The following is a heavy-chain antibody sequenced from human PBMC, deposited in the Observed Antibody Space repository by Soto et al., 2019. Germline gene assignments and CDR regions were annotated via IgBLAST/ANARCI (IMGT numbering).Heavy chain of an antibody. Sequence: EVQLVESGGGLVQPGGSLRLSCAASGFTVSSNYMSWVRQAPGKGLEWVSVIYSGGSTYYADSVKGRFTISRDNSKNTLYLQMNSLRAEDTAVYYCAIHHNNYGDYVDWFDPWGQGTLVTVSS. J-gene: IGHJ5*02. CDR1: GFTVSSNY. V-gene: IGHV3-66*04. CDR3: AIHHNNYGDYVDWFDP. CDR2: IYSGGST. D-gene: IGHD4-17*01.